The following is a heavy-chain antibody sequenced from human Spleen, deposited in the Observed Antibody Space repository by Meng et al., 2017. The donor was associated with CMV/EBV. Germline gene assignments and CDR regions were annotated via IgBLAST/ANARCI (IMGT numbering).Heavy chain of an antibody. Sequence: GESLKISCAASGFTFNTYAMHWVRQAPGKGLEGVAVISYDGSNKYTADSVQGRLTISRDNSKNNLYLQMNSLTVEDTAVYYCVRDQGGESMIAVLIERFGMDVWGQGTTVTVSS. CDR2: ISYDGSNK. J-gene: IGHJ6*02. CDR1: GFTFNTYA. CDR3: VRDQGGESMIAVLIERFGMDV. V-gene: IGHV3-30*04. D-gene: IGHD3-22*01.